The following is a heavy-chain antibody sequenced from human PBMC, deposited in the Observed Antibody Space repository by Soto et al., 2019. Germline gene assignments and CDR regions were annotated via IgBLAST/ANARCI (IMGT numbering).Heavy chain of an antibody. D-gene: IGHD4-17*01. CDR3: AIDTDYVDVGFLDY. J-gene: IGHJ4*02. Sequence: DVQLVESGGGLVQPGRSLRLSCADSGFTFDDYAMHWVRQAPGKGLEWVSGISWNSGSIGYADSVKGRFTISRYNDKNVLLLQMISLLVGDTSMYYCAIDTDYVDVGFLDYFGQGTLVT. CDR1: GFTFDDYA. CDR2: ISWNSGSI. V-gene: IGHV3-9*01.